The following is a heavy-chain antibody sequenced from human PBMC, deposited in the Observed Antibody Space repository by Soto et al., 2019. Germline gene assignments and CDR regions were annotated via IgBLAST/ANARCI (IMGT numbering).Heavy chain of an antibody. V-gene: IGHV1-46*01. CDR1: GYTFTSYY. CDR2: INPSGGST. CDR3: ARDYLVQLARPRPHYGMDV. Sequence: ASVKVSCKASGYTFTSYYMHWVRQAPGQGLEWMGIINPSGGSTSYAQKFQGRVTMTRDTSTSTVYMELSSLRSEDTAVYYCARDYLVQLARPRPHYGMDVWGQGTRVTVSS. D-gene: IGHD1-1*01. J-gene: IGHJ6*02.